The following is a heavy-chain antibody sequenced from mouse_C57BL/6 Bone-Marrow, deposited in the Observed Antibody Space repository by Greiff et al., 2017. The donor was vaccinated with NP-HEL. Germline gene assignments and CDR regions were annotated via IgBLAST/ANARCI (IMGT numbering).Heavy chain of an antibody. CDR1: GYTFTSYW. V-gene: IGHV1-61*01. D-gene: IGHD2-4*01. Sequence: VKLQQPGAELVRPGSSVKLSCKASGYTFTSYWMDWVKQRPGQGLEWIGNIYPSDSETHYNQKFKDKATLTVDKSSSTAYMQLSSLTSEDSAVYYCARSEDYDDYWGQGTTLTVSS. CDR3: ARSEDYDDY. CDR2: IYPSDSET. J-gene: IGHJ2*01.